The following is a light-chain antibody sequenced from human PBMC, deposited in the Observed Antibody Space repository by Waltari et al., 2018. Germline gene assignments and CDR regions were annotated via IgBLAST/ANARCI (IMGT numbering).Light chain of an antibody. V-gene: IGKV1-33*01. CDR3: QQYDNLPFT. Sequence: DIQMTQSPSSLSASVGDRVTITCQASQDISNYLNWYQQKPGKAPKRLIYDASNLATGVPSRFSGSGSGTEFTFTISSLQPEDIATYYCQQYDNLPFTFGPGTKVDI. CDR1: QDISNY. CDR2: DAS. J-gene: IGKJ3*01.